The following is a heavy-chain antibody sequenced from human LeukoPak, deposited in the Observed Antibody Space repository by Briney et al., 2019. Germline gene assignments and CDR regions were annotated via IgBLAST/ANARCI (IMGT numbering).Heavy chain of an antibody. CDR2: IYLSGDT. V-gene: IGHV4-4*02. J-gene: IGHJ4*02. Sequence: PSGTLSLTCAVSGDSITNSHWWSWVRQPQGKGLEWIGVIYLSGDTDYNPSLKSRVTISIDKSKSQFSLKLTSVTAAGTAVYYCAKDPHPGIAPGYWGQGTLVTVSS. CDR1: GDSITNSHW. D-gene: IGHD1-14*01. CDR3: AKDPHPGIAPGY.